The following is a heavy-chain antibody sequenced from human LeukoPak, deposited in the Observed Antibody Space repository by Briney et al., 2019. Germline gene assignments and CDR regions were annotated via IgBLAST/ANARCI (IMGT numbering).Heavy chain of an antibody. Sequence: GGSLRLSCAASGFTSTSYAVTWVRQAPGKGLEWVSGISGSAGSTYYADSVKGRFTISRDNSRNTVYVQMNSLRAEDTAVYYCAKLSLSFLSGYSGVEGYYMDVWGKGTTVTVSS. D-gene: IGHD3-3*01. J-gene: IGHJ6*03. V-gene: IGHV3-23*01. CDR1: GFTSTSYA. CDR2: ISGSAGST. CDR3: AKLSLSFLSGYSGVEGYYMDV.